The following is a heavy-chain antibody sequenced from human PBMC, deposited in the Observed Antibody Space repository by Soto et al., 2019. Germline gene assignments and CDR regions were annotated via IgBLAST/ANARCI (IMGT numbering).Heavy chain of an antibody. CDR3: ATDTAGYSSSQKSFDY. J-gene: IGHJ4*02. CDR1: GFTFDDYA. CDR2: ISWNRGSI. V-gene: IGHV3-9*01. Sequence: EVQLVESGGGLVQPGRSLRLSCAASGFTFDDYAMHWVLQAPGKGLEWVSGISWNRGSIGYADSVKGRFTISRDNAKHSLYLQINSLRAEDTALYYCATDTAGYSSSQKSFDYWGQGTLVTVSS. D-gene: IGHD6-13*01.